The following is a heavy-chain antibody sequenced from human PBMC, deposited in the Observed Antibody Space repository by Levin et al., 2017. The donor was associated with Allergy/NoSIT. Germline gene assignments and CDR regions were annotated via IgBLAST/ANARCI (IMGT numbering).Heavy chain of an antibody. V-gene: IGHV3-30*18. J-gene: IGHJ3*02. CDR1: GFTFSSYG. D-gene: IGHD6-13*01. CDR2: ISYDGSNK. CDR3: AKAYYGNSSSFDAFDI. Sequence: GESLKISCAASGFTFSSYGMHWVRQAPGKGLEWVAVISYDGSNKYYADSVKGRFTISRDNSKNTLYLQMNSLRAEDTAVYYCAKAYYGNSSSFDAFDIWGQGTMVTVSS.